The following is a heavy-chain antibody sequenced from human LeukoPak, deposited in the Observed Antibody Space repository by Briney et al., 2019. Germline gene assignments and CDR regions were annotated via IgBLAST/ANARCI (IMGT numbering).Heavy chain of an antibody. CDR2: INPSGGST. Sequence: ASVKVSCKASGYTFTSYYMHWVRQAPGQGLEWMGIINPSGGSTSYAQKFQGRVTMTRDTSTSTVYMELSSLRSEDTAVYYCARGAVGGNSAYYYYMDVWGKGTTVTASS. J-gene: IGHJ6*03. CDR1: GYTFTSYY. D-gene: IGHD4-23*01. V-gene: IGHV1-46*03. CDR3: ARGAVGGNSAYYYYMDV.